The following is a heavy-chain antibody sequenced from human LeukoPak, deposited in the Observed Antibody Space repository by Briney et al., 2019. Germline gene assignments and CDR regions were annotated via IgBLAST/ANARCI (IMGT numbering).Heavy chain of an antibody. J-gene: IGHJ4*02. Sequence: GGSLRLSCAASGFTFSDYWMSWMRQAPGKGLEWVANIKYDGDEGYYVDSVKGRFTISRDNAKNSLYLQLNSLRVEDTAVYYCKSGGAAPGSFDNWGQGTLVTVSP. CDR1: GFTFSDYW. CDR3: KSGGAAPGSFDN. D-gene: IGHD6-13*01. V-gene: IGHV3-7*01. CDR2: IKYDGDEG.